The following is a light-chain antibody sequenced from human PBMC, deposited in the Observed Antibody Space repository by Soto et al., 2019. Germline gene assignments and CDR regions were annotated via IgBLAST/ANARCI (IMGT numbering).Light chain of an antibody. J-gene: IGLJ7*01. CDR2: TDN. Sequence: QSVLTQPHSASGSPGQRVTISCSGSSSNIGRNTVSWYQHVPGTAPKLLIYTDNQIAGVPNLFSVSKSGTSASLSISGLQSEDEADYYCPAWQDSLNGPVFGGGTQLPLL. CDR3: PAWQDSLNGPV. V-gene: IGLV1-44*01. CDR1: SSNIGRNT.